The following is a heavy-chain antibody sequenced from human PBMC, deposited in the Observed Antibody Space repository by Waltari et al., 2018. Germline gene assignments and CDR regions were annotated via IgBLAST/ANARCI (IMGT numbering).Heavy chain of an antibody. V-gene: IGHV3-53*01. CDR3: AREWSNATTWFGGYFDL. Sequence: EEQLVESGGRLVQSGGSLRLSCAASGFTVRDTYMTWVRQAPGKGLEWVSVIYNDGSTFYAESVKGRFTISREISRNEVSLQMHSVRGDDAGIYYCAREWSNATTWFGGYFDLWGQGTQVIVSS. CDR2: IYNDGST. D-gene: IGHD3-16*01. CDR1: GFTVRDTY. J-gene: IGHJ4*02.